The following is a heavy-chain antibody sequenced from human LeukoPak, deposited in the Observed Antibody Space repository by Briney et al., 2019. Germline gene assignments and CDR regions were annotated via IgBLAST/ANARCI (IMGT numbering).Heavy chain of an antibody. CDR3: AKVYWYDSQCFQH. CDR2: ISYVGSKK. J-gene: IGHJ1*01. D-gene: IGHD1-1*01. V-gene: IGHV3-30*18. CDR1: GSTLRSYG. Sequence: PGGPLRLSCAAPGSTLRSYGMHWFRQAPGKGLEGVAGISYVGSKKYYADSSKGRFTISRDNSKDTLYLQMNSLRAEDTAVYYCAKVYWYDSQCFQHWGQGTLVTVSS.